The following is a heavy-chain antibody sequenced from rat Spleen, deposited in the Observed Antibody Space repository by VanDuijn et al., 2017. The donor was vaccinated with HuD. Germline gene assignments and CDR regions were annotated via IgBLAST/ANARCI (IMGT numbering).Heavy chain of an antibody. CDR2: IWTGGHT. CDR3: TRDHSYWGSYYPGGFAY. V-gene: IGHV2-30*01. CDR1: GFSLTSYN. J-gene: IGHJ3*01. D-gene: IGHD1-12*02. Sequence: QVQLKESGPGLVQPSQTLSLTCTVSGFSLTSYNVHWVRQPTGKGLEWMGIIWTGGHTYYNSVLKSRLSISRDTSKSQLFLKMNSLQTEDTAIYFCTRDHSYWGSYYPGGFAYWGQGTLVTVSS.